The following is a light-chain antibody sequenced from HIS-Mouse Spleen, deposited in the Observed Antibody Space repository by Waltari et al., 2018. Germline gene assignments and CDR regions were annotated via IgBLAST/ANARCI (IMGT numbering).Light chain of an antibody. CDR3: MQALQTSYT. V-gene: IGKV2-28*01. CDR2: LGS. Sequence: DIVMTQSPLSLPVTPGEPASISYRSSQSLLHRNGYHYLDWYLQKPGQSPQLLIYLGSNRASGVPDRFSGIGSGTDFTLKISRVEAEDVGVYYCMQALQTSYTFGQGTKLEIK. J-gene: IGKJ2*01. CDR1: QSLLHRNGYHY.